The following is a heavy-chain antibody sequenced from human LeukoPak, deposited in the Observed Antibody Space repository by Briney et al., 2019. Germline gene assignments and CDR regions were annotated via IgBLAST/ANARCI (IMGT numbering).Heavy chain of an antibody. D-gene: IGHD3-22*01. J-gene: IGHJ4*02. CDR1: GFTFDDYA. Sequence: GGSLRLSCAASGFTFDDYAMHWVRQAPGKGLEWVSLISWEGGSTYYADSVKGGFTISIDNSKTSLYLQMNSLRAEDTALYYCAKAGYDSSGFASYFDYWGQGTLVTVSS. CDR3: AKAGYDSSGFASYFDY. V-gene: IGHV3-43D*04. CDR2: ISWEGGST.